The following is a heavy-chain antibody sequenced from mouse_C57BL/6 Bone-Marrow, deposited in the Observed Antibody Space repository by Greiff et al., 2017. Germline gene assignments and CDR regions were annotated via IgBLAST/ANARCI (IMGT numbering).Heavy chain of an antibody. CDR2: INPSSGYT. Sequence: QVHVKQSGAELARPGASVKMSCKASGYTFTSYTMHWVKQRPGQGLEWIGYINPSSGYTKYNQKFKDKATLTADKSSSTAYMQLSSLTSEDSAVXYCARINYYFDYWGQGTTLTVSS. J-gene: IGHJ2*01. CDR3: ARINYYFDY. CDR1: GYTFTSYT. D-gene: IGHD1-3*01. V-gene: IGHV1-4*01.